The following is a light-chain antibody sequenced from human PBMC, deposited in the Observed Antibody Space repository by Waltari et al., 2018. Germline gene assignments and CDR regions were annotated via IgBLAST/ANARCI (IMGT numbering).Light chain of an antibody. CDR1: QSVGRS. CDR2: DTS. V-gene: IGKV3-20*01. CDR3: QHYVNLPVT. Sequence: DIVLTQSPGALSLSPGERATLSCRASQSVGRSLAWYQQKPGQAPRLLIYDTSSRATGTPGRFSGSGSGTYVSLAISSLEPEDFAVYFCQHYVNLPVTFGQGTKVEI. J-gene: IGKJ1*01.